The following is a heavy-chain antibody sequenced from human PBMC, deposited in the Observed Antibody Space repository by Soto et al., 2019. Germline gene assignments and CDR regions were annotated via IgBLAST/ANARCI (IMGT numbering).Heavy chain of an antibody. Sequence: SVKVSCKASGGTFSSYAISWVRQAPGQGLEWIGGIIPIFGTANYAQKFQGRVTITADESTSTAYMELSSLRSEDTAVYYCARRIVGYCSSTSCYSRNGLGMDVWGQGTTVTVSS. CDR1: GGTFSSYA. D-gene: IGHD2-2*02. V-gene: IGHV1-69*13. CDR3: ARRIVGYCSSTSCYSRNGLGMDV. CDR2: IIPIFGTA. J-gene: IGHJ6*02.